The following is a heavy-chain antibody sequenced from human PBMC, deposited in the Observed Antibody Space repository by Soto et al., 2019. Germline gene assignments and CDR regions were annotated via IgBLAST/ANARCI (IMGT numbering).Heavy chain of an antibody. Sequence: EVQLVESGGGLVQPGGSPRLSCAASGFTFSSYSMSWVRQAPGKGLEWVSYISTSSVTIYYADSVKGRFTISRDNAKNSLYLQMNSLRAEDTAIYYCARVVRVNRSFFDYWGQGTLVTVSS. J-gene: IGHJ4*02. CDR3: ARVVRVNRSFFDY. CDR1: GFTFSSYS. V-gene: IGHV3-48*01. D-gene: IGHD3-16*02. CDR2: ISTSSVTI.